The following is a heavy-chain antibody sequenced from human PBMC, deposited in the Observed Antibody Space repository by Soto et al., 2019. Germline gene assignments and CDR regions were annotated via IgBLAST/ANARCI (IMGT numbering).Heavy chain of an antibody. Sequence: GESLKIYFKGSGYSFTSYLICWVRQMPVKGLEWMGIIYPGDSDTRYSPSFQGQVTISADKSISTAYLQWSSLKASDTAMYYCERRLRYSSRWYKYYFDYGGQGTLV. CDR1: GYSFTSYL. CDR3: ERRLRYSSRWYKYYFDY. CDR2: IYPGDSDT. V-gene: IGHV5-51*01. J-gene: IGHJ4*02. D-gene: IGHD6-13*01.